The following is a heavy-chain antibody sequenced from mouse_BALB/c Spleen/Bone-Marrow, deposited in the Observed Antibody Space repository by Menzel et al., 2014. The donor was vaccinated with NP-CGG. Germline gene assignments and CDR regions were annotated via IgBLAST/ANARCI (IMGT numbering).Heavy chain of an antibody. CDR1: GSTFSSYG. V-gene: IGHV5-6*01. D-gene: IGHD2-4*01. Sequence: EVKVVDSGGDLVKPGGSLKLSCAASGSTFSSYGMSWVRQTPDKRLERVATISSGGSYTYYPDSVKGRFTISGDNAKNTLYLQMSSLKSEDTAMYYCARQTYYDYDGYFDYWGQGTTLTVSS. CDR3: ARQTYYDYDGYFDY. J-gene: IGHJ2*01. CDR2: ISSGGSYT.